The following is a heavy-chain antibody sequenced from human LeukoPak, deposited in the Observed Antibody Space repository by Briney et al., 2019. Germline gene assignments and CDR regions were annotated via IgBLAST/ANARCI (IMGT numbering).Heavy chain of an antibody. Sequence: SETLSLTCTVSGGSISSGGYYWSWIRQHPGKGLEWIGYIYYSGSTYYNPSLKSRVTISVDTSKNQFSLKLSSVTAAGTAVYYCARVGYSTVHVDYWGQGTLVTVSS. CDR2: IYYSGST. V-gene: IGHV4-31*03. D-gene: IGHD6-13*01. J-gene: IGHJ4*02. CDR1: GGSISSGGYY. CDR3: ARVGYSTVHVDY.